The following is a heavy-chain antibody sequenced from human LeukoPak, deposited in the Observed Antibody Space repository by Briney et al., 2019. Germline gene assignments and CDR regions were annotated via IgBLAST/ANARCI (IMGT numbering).Heavy chain of an antibody. CDR2: ISAYNGNT. Sequence: GASVKVSCKASGYTFTSYGISWVRQAPGQGLEWMGWISAYNGNTNYARKLQGRVTMTTDTSTSTAYMELRSLRSDDTAVYYCARLTMITGTDAFDIWGQGTMVTVSS. V-gene: IGHV1-18*01. CDR1: GYTFTSYG. CDR3: ARLTMITGTDAFDI. J-gene: IGHJ3*02. D-gene: IGHD3-22*01.